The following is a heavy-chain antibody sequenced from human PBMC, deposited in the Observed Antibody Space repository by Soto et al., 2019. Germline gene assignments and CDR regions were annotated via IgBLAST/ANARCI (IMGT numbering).Heavy chain of an antibody. J-gene: IGHJ6*02. Sequence: LRLSCAASGFTVSSNYMSWVRQAPGKGLEWVSVIYSGGSTYYADSVKGRFTISRDNSKNTLYLQMNSLRAEDTAVYYCASRGSAGPENYYYYGMDVWGQGTTVTVSS. V-gene: IGHV3-53*01. CDR2: IYSGGST. CDR1: GFTVSSNY. CDR3: ASRGSAGPENYYYYGMDV. D-gene: IGHD6-13*01.